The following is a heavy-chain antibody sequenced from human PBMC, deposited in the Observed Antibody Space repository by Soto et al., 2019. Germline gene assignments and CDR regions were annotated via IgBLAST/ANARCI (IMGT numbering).Heavy chain of an antibody. J-gene: IGHJ4*02. Sequence: QVQLQESGPGLVKPSQTLSLTCTVSGGSISSGDYYWSWIRQPPGKGLEWIGYIYYSGSTYYNPSLKSRVTISVDTSKNQFSLKLSSVTAADTAVYYCARDGREDYGDYVFYFDYWGQGTLVTVSS. D-gene: IGHD4-17*01. CDR3: ARDGREDYGDYVFYFDY. V-gene: IGHV4-30-4*01. CDR1: GGSISSGDYY. CDR2: IYYSGST.